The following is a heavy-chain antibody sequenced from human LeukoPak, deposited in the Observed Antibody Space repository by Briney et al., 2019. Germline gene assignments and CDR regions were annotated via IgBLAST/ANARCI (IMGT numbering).Heavy chain of an antibody. CDR3: ARVSLDSGATRFDY. J-gene: IGHJ4*02. CDR2: IYYSGGT. Sequence: PSETLSLTCTVSGGSINSGDSFWSWVRQPPGKGLEWIGHIYYSGGTYYDPSLQSRVTISIDMSKNQFSLKVNSVTAADTAVYYCARVSLDSGATRFDYWGQGALVTVSS. CDR1: GGSINSGDSF. V-gene: IGHV4-30-4*01. D-gene: IGHD3-10*01.